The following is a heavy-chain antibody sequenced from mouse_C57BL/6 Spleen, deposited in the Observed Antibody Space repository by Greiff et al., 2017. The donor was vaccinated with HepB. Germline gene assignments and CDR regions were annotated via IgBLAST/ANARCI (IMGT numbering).Heavy chain of an antibody. J-gene: IGHJ4*01. CDR3: ARSYYYYGSSPYYYAMDY. CDR2: IYPGDGDT. Sequence: QVQLQQSGAELVKPGASVKISCKASGYAFSSYWMNWVKQRPGKGLGWIGQIYPGDGDTNYNGKIKGKATLTADKSSSTAYIQLSSLTSEDSAVYFCARSYYYYGSSPYYYAMDYWGQGTSVTVSS. CDR1: GYAFSSYW. D-gene: IGHD1-1*01. V-gene: IGHV1-80*01.